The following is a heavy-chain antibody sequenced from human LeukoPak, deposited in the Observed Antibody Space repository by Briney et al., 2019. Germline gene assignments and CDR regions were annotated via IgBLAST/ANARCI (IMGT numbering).Heavy chain of an antibody. CDR3: ASDVNDDFDT. Sequence: SETLSLTCTVSGGSLSSYYWSWIRQPPGKGLEWIGYIYYSGSTNYNPSLKSRVTISVDTSKNQFSLKLSSVTAADTAVYYCASDVNDDFDTWGQGTMVTVSS. J-gene: IGHJ3*02. V-gene: IGHV4-59*08. CDR2: IYYSGST. CDR1: GGSLSSYY.